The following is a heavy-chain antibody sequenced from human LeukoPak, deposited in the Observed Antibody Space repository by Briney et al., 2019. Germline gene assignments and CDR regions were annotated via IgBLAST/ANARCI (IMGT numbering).Heavy chain of an antibody. D-gene: IGHD6-19*01. CDR2: IIPIFGTA. Sequence: ASVKVSCKASGGTFSSYAISWVRQAPGQGLEWMGGIIPIFGTANYAQKFQGRVTITADKSTCTAYMELSSLRSEDTAVYYCARDRPTGYSSLGYFDYWGQGTLVTVSS. J-gene: IGHJ4*02. CDR1: GGTFSSYA. CDR3: ARDRPTGYSSLGYFDY. V-gene: IGHV1-69*06.